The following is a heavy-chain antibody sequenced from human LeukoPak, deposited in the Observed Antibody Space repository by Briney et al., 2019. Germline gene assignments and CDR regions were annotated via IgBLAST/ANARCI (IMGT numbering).Heavy chain of an antibody. D-gene: IGHD1-26*01. J-gene: IGHJ3*02. Sequence: TGGSLRLSCAASGFTFSSYSMNWVRQAPGKGLEWVSSISSSSSYIYYADSVKGRFTISRDNAKNSLYLQMNSLRAEDTAVYYCARVASGSDAFDIWGQGTMVTVSS. CDR3: ARVASGSDAFDI. CDR1: GFTFSSYS. CDR2: ISSSSSYI. V-gene: IGHV3-21*01.